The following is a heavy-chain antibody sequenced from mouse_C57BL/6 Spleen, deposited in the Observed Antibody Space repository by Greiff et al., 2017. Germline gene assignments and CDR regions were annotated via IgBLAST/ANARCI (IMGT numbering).Heavy chain of an antibody. V-gene: IGHV1-69*01. Sequence: QVLLQQSGAELVMPGASVKLSCKASGYTFTSYWMPWVQQRPGQGLEWFGEIDPSDSYTNYNQKFKGKSTLTVDKSASTAYMQLSSLTSEDSAVYYCARYSSGFYYAMDYWGQGTSVTVSS. CDR1: GYTFTSYW. J-gene: IGHJ4*01. CDR3: ARYSSGFYYAMDY. CDR2: IDPSDSYT. D-gene: IGHD3-2*02.